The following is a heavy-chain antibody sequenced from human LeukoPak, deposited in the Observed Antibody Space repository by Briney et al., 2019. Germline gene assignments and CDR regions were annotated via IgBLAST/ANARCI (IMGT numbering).Heavy chain of an antibody. V-gene: IGHV4-30-4*08. CDR2: IYYSGST. CDR3: ARNSLSVREGFDY. J-gene: IGHJ4*02. Sequence: PSETLSLTCTVSGGSISSGNYYWSWIRQPPGKGLEWIGYIYYSGSTYYNPSPKSRVTISVDTSKNQFSLKLSSVTAADTAVYYCARNSLSVREGFDYWGQGTLVSVSS. D-gene: IGHD4-23*01. CDR1: GGSISSGNYY.